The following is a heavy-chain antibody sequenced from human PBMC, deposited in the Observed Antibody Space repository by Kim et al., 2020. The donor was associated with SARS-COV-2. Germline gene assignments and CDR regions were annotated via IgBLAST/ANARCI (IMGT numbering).Heavy chain of an antibody. CDR2: IYPGDSDT. D-gene: IGHD2-15*01. V-gene: IGHV5-51*01. CDR3: ARQGPGDCSGGSCYSPYYYYGMDV. Sequence: GESLQISCKXSGYSFTSYWIGWVRQMPGKGLEWMGIIYPGDSDTRYSPSFQGQVTISADKSISTAYLQWSSLKASDTAMYYCARQGPGDCSGGSCYSPYYYYGMDVWGQGTTVTVSS. J-gene: IGHJ6*02. CDR1: GYSFTSYW.